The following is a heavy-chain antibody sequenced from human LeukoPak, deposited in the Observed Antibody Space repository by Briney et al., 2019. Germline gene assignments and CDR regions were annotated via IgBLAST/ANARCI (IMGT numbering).Heavy chain of an antibody. CDR2: IYYSGST. CDR1: GGSISSYY. CDR3: ARDLRTGTTLNDAFDI. J-gene: IGHJ3*02. V-gene: IGHV4-59*01. Sequence: SETLSLTCTASGGSISSYYWSWIRQPPGKGLEWIGYIYYSGSTNYNPSLKSRVTISVDTSKNQFSLKLSSVTAADTAVYYCARDLRTGTTLNDAFDIWGQGTMVTVSS. D-gene: IGHD1-1*01.